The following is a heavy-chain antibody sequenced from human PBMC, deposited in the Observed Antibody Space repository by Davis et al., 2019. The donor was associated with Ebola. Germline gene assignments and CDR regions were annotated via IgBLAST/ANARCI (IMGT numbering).Heavy chain of an antibody. CDR1: GFTFSSYG. J-gene: IGHJ6*02. Sequence: GESLKISCAASGFTFSSYGMHWVRQAPGKGLEWVAVIWYDGSNKYYADSVKGRFTISRDNAKNSLYLQMNSLRAEDTAVYYCARVRMTPDYYYGMDVWGQGTTVTVSS. CDR3: ARVRMTPDYYYGMDV. CDR2: IWYDGSNK. D-gene: IGHD4-17*01. V-gene: IGHV3-33*01.